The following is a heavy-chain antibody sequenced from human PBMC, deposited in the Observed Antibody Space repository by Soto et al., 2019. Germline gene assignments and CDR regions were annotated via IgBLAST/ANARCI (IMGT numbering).Heavy chain of an antibody. Sequence: QVQLVQSGAEVQQPGSSVRVSCKPSGVSFSSYAINWVRQAPGQGLEWLGAMIAVSGPTNVAQKFQDRVRITADERTSTVFMDLLSLRSEDTAVYFCTTTDAPIETRWGQGTLVTVSS. CDR2: MIAVSGPT. V-gene: IGHV1-69*01. CDR1: GVSFSSYA. CDR3: TTTDAPIETR. J-gene: IGHJ4*02.